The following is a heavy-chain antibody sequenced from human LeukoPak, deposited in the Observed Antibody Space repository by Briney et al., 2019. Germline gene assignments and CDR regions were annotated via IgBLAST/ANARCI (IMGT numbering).Heavy chain of an antibody. Sequence: PSETLSLTCTVSGGSISSGDYYWSWIRQPPGKGLEWIGYIYYSGSTYCNPSLKSRVTISVDTSKNQFSLKLSSVTAADTAVYYCARVGEDIVVVPAAIRGSYYYYYMDVWGKGTTVTVSS. CDR2: IYYSGST. J-gene: IGHJ6*03. CDR3: ARVGEDIVVVPAAIRGSYYYYYMDV. D-gene: IGHD2-2*02. V-gene: IGHV4-30-4*08. CDR1: GGSISSGDYY.